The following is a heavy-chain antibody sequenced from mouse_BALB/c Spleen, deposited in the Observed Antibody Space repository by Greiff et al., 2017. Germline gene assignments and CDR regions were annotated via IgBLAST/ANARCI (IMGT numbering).Heavy chain of an antibody. D-gene: IGHD4-1*01. V-gene: IGHV5-12-1*01. Sequence: EVQGVESGGGLVKPGGSLKLSCAASGFAFSSYDMSWVRQTPEKRLEWVAYISSGGGSTYYPDTVKGRFTISRDNAKNTLYLQMSSLKSEDTAMYYCARHGVGRRSYYAMDYWGQGTSVTVSS. CDR2: ISSGGGST. J-gene: IGHJ4*01. CDR3: ARHGVGRRSYYAMDY. CDR1: GFAFSSYD.